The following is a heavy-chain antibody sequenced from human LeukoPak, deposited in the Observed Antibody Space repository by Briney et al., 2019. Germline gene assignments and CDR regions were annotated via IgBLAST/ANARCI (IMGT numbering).Heavy chain of an antibody. J-gene: IGHJ4*02. CDR2: ISSSSSYI. V-gene: IGHV3-21*01. D-gene: IGHD1-26*01. CDR1: GFTFSSYS. CDR3: ARGIIGRSGFDY. Sequence: GGSLRLSCAASGFTFSSYSMHWVRQAPGKGLECFSSISSSSSYIYYADSVKGRFNISRDNAKNSLYLQMNSLRAEDTAVYYCARGIIGRSGFDYWGQGTLVTVSS.